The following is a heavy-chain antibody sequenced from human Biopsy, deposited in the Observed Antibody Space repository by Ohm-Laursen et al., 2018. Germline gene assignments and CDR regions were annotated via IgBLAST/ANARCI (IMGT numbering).Heavy chain of an antibody. D-gene: IGHD2-15*01. V-gene: IGHV4-59*08. CDR2: ISNSGNT. CDR1: GDSINSSY. CDR3: ARRGSGGRSFDY. Sequence: PSQTLSLTWTVSGDSINSSYWSWIWQPPGKGLEWIGFISNSGNTNYNPSLKSRVTISVDMSKNQISLKLGSVTVADTAVFYCARRGSGGRSFDYWGQGSLVTVSS. J-gene: IGHJ4*02.